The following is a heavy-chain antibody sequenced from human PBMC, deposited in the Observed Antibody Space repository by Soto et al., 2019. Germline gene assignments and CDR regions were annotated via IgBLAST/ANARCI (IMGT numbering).Heavy chain of an antibody. V-gene: IGHV1-18*01. CDR1: GYTFTAYG. Sequence: ASVKVSCKISGYTFTAYGIHWVRQAPGRGLEWMGCFSADSGDTIYAQKLHGRVTVTKDTLTNTAYMELSGLISDATAVYYCATLPPPRGPSVYKSHFDIWGQGTMVTVSS. J-gene: IGHJ4*03. CDR2: FSADSGDT. D-gene: IGHD3-10*01. CDR3: ATLPPPRGPSVYKSHFDI.